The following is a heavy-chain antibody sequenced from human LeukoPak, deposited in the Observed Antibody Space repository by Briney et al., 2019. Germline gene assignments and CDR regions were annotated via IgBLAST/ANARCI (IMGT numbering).Heavy chain of an antibody. CDR3: ARPHCSSTSCRDY. Sequence: SETLSLTCAVYGESFSGYYWSWIRQPPGKGLEWIGEINYSGSTNYNPSLKSRVTISVDTSKNQFSLKLSSVTAADTAVYYCARPHCSSTSCRDYWGQGTLVTVSS. CDR2: INYSGST. J-gene: IGHJ4*02. CDR1: GESFSGYY. D-gene: IGHD2-2*01. V-gene: IGHV4-34*01.